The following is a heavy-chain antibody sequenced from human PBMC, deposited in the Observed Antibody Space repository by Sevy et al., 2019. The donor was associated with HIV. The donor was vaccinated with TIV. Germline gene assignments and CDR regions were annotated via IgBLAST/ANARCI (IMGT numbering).Heavy chain of an antibody. D-gene: IGHD2-2*01. V-gene: IGHV3-43*01. CDR1: GLNFNDYT. J-gene: IGHJ3*02. CDR3: TKGGVSAGYAYDI. Sequence: GGSLRLSCAASGLNFNDYTMNWVHQAPGKGLEWVSFISWDGSSTYYADSVKGRFTISRENTKNSLFLQMNSLRTEDTAWYYCTKGGVSAGYAYDIWGQGTMVTVSS. CDR2: ISWDGSST.